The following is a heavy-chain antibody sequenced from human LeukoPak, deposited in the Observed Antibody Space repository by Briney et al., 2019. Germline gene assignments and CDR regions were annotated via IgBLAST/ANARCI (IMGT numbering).Heavy chain of an antibody. J-gene: IGHJ6*03. CDR2: ISGGSA. CDR1: GSTFSSYA. CDR3: AKDRSSRYDFWSGSFSHYYYYYMDV. Sequence: PGGSLRLSCAASGSTFSSYAMSWVRQAPGKGLEWVSAISGGSADYADSVKGRFSISIDNSKNTLYLQMNSLRAEDTAVYYCAKDRSSRYDFWSGSFSHYYYYYMDVWGKGTTVTVSS. D-gene: IGHD3-3*01. V-gene: IGHV3-23*01.